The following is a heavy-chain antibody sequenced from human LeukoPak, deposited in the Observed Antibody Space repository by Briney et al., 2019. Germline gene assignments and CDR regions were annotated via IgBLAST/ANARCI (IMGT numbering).Heavy chain of an antibody. CDR1: GGTFISYA. D-gene: IGHD3-16*01. V-gene: IGHV1-69*05. CDR3: ARSARGSYYYYMDV. CDR2: IIPIFGTA. Sequence: GASVKVSCKASGGTFISYAISWVRQAPGEGLEWMGGIIPIFGTANYAQKFQGRVTITTDESTSTAYMELSSLRSEDTAVYYCARSARGSYYYYMDVWGKGTTVTVSS. J-gene: IGHJ6*03.